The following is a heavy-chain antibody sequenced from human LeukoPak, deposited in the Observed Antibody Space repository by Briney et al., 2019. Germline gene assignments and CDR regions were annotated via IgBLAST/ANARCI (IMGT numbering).Heavy chain of an antibody. CDR3: ARGLWFGDENPPYFDY. CDR1: GGSISSYY. CDR2: IYYSGST. D-gene: IGHD3-10*01. Sequence: PSETLSLTCTVSGGSISSYYWSWIRQPPGKGLEWIGYIYYSGSTNYNPSLKSRVTISIDTSKNQFSLKRSSVTAADTAVYYCARGLWFGDENPPYFDYWGQGTLVTVSS. V-gene: IGHV4-59*08. J-gene: IGHJ4*02.